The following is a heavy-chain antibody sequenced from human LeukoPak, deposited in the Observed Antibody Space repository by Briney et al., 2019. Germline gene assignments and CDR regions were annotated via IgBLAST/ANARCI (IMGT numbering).Heavy chain of an antibody. CDR2: IACDGSRA. V-gene: IGHV3-33*03. CDR3: TTYNNNHFDY. D-gene: IGHD1-14*01. Sequence: GVSVRLYCAGSRFTCGGYDMHWLRQTPGKGLVGVAVIACDGSRAFYADYVKVRFTSDSANTNNTMYVHMVSLGDEDTADCYSTTYNNNHFDYWGQGTLVTVSS. J-gene: IGHJ4*02. CDR1: RFTCGGYD.